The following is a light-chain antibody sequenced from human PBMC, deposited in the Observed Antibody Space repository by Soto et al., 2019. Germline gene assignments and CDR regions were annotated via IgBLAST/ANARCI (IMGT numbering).Light chain of an antibody. CDR3: QQSNSVPIT. CDR2: AAS. J-gene: IGKJ5*01. Sequence: EIEVNQYRAYLSASVGDRVNITCRASQSIYNYLNWYQQKPGKAPQLLIFAASSLQSGVPSRFSGSGSGTDFTLTISSLHPEYCSTYYCQQSNSVPITFCQGTRLDIK. CDR1: QSIYNY. V-gene: IGKV1-39*01.